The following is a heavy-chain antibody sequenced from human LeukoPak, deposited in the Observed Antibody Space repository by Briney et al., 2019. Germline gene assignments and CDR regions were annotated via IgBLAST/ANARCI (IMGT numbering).Heavy chain of an antibody. CDR1: GFTFSTYE. Sequence: GGSLRLSCAASGFTFSTYEMNWVRQAPGKGLEWVANIKQDGSEKYYVDSVKGRFTISRDNAKNSLYLQMNSLRAEDTAVYYCVGPNGAFDIWGQGTMVTVSS. CDR2: IKQDGSEK. V-gene: IGHV3-7*02. CDR3: VGPNGAFDI. J-gene: IGHJ3*02.